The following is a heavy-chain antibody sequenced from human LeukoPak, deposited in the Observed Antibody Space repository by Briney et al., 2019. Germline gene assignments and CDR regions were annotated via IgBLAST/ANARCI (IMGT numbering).Heavy chain of an antibody. CDR2: IYYSGST. J-gene: IGHJ3*02. V-gene: IGHV4-39*07. Sequence: PSETLSLTCTVSGGSISSSSYYWGWIRQPPGKGLEWIGSIYYSGSTYYNPSLKSRVTISVDTSKNQFSLKLSSVTAADTAVYYCARALRYFDWLLQDAFDIWGQGTMVTVSS. CDR1: GGSISSSSYY. CDR3: ARALRYFDWLLQDAFDI. D-gene: IGHD3-9*01.